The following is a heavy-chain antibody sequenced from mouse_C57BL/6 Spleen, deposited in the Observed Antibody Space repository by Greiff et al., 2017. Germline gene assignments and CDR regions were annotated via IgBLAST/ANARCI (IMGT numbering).Heavy chain of an antibody. CDR3: ARDYYGSSQSWAY. J-gene: IGHJ3*01. CDR1: GYAFTNYL. CDR2: INPGSGGT. D-gene: IGHD1-1*01. Sequence: QVQLQQSGAELVRPGTSVKVSCKASGYAFTNYLIEWVKQRPGQGLEWIGVINPGSGGTNYNEKFKGKATLTADKSSSTAYMQLSSLTSEDSAVYFCARDYYGSSQSWAYGGQGTLVTVSA. V-gene: IGHV1-54*01.